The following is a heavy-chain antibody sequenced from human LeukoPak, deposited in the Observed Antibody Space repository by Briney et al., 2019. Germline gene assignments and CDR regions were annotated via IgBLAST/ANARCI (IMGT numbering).Heavy chain of an antibody. CDR3: AGESYSGYDY. J-gene: IGHJ4*02. CDR1: TDSIKGYY. D-gene: IGHD5-12*01. Sequence: SETLSLTCTVSTDSIKGYYWSWIRQPAGKGLEWIGRIYTSGITNYNPSLKSRVTMSVDTSMNQFSLKLTSVTAADTAVYYCAGESYSGYDYWGQGTLVTVSS. CDR2: IYTSGIT. V-gene: IGHV4-4*07.